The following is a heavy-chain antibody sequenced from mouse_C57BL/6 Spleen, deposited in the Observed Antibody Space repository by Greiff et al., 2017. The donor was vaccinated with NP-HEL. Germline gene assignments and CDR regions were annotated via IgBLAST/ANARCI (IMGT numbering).Heavy chain of an antibody. CDR2: ISDGGSYT. Sequence: EVKLVESGGGLVKPGGSLKLSCAASGFTFSSYAMSWVRQTPEKRLEWVATISDGGSYTYYPDNVKGRFTISRDNAKNNLYLQMSHLKSEDTAIYYCARYHLRSSYLYVDVWGTGTTVTVAS. V-gene: IGHV5-4*03. D-gene: IGHD1-1*01. CDR3: ARYHLRSSYLYVDV. J-gene: IGHJ1*03. CDR1: GFTFSSYA.